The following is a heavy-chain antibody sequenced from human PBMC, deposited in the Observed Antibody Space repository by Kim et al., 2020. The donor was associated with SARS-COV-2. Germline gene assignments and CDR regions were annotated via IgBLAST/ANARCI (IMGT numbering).Heavy chain of an antibody. V-gene: IGHV1-3*01. D-gene: IGHD6-6*01. J-gene: IGHJ4*02. CDR3: ARGGEYTSSYY. Sequence: KYSQRFQDRVTIARDTSATTAYMELSGLRSEDTAVYYCARGGEYTSSYYWGQGTLVTVSS.